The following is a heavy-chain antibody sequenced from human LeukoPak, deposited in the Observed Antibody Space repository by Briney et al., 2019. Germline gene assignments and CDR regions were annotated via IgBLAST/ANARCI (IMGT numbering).Heavy chain of an antibody. CDR2: ISAYNGDT. V-gene: IGHV1-18*01. Sequence: ASVKVSCKASGYTFANYGLTWVRQAPGQGLEWMGWISAYNGDTNYAQKFQGRLTMTTDTSTTTAYMGLTSLRSDDTAVYFCARGVRVYSGSYYCYHGVDVWGQGTTVTVSS. J-gene: IGHJ6*02. D-gene: IGHD1-26*01. CDR3: ARGVRVYSGSYYCYHGVDV. CDR1: GYTFANYG.